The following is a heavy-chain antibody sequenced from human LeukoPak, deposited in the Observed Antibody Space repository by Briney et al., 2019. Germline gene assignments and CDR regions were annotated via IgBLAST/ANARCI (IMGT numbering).Heavy chain of an antibody. J-gene: IGHJ4*02. CDR1: GGSISGSTYY. D-gene: IGHD6-13*01. Sequence: SETLSLTCTVSGGSISGSTYYWGWIRQTPGKGLEWIGSIYYSGSTNYNPSLKSRVTISVDTSKNQFSLKLSSVTAADTAVYYCARMGSSWYALIDYWGQGTLVTVSS. V-gene: IGHV4-39*07. CDR2: IYYSGST. CDR3: ARMGSSWYALIDY.